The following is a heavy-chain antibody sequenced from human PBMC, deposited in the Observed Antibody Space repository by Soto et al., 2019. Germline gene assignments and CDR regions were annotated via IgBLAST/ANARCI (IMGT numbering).Heavy chain of an antibody. CDR3: ARLLGWSNYNYFDP. V-gene: IGHV3-7*01. D-gene: IGHD6-19*01. J-gene: IGHJ5*02. Sequence: HPGGSLRLSCVTYGLTFTDYWMSWVRQAPGKGLEWVANIKQDESEKNYLDSVKGRFTISRDNAKNSLYLQMNSLRAADTAVYYCARLLGWSNYNYFDPWGQGTLVTVSS. CDR2: IKQDESEK. CDR1: GLTFTDYW.